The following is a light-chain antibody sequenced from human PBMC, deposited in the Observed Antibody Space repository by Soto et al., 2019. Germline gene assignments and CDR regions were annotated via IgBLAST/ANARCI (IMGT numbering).Light chain of an antibody. CDR1: QSVNSRY. CDR2: GAS. J-gene: IGKJ3*01. Sequence: EIVLTQSPGTLSLSPGERATLSCRASQSVNSRYLAWYQQKPGQAPRLLIHGASSRATGIPDRFSGSGSGTDFTLTISRLEPEDFAVYYCQQYGSSPRFTFGPGTKVDIK. CDR3: QQYGSSPRFT. V-gene: IGKV3-20*01.